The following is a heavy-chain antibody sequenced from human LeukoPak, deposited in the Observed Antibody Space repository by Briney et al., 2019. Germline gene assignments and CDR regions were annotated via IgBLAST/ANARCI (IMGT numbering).Heavy chain of an antibody. CDR3: AREKLGTCAFDL. J-gene: IGHJ3*01. Sequence: SQTLSLTCAISGDSVSSNTAAWSWIRQSPSRGLEWLGRTYYRSKWYNEYAVSVKSRISINPDTSKNQFSVQLNSVTPEDTAVYYCAREKLGTCAFDLWGQGTMVTVSS. D-gene: IGHD7-27*01. CDR1: GDSVSSNTAA. CDR2: TYYRSKWYN. V-gene: IGHV6-1*01.